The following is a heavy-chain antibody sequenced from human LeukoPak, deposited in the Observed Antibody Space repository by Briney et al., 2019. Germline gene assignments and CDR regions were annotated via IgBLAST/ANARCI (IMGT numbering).Heavy chain of an antibody. CDR1: GYTFTSYG. CDR3: ARDAPHGDYFYDAFDI. Sequence: ASVKVSCKASGYTFTSYGISWVRQAPGQGLEWMGWISAYNGNTNYAQKLQGRVTMTTDTSTSTAYMELRSLRSDDTAVYYCARDAPHGDYFYDAFDIWGQGTMVTVSS. J-gene: IGHJ3*02. V-gene: IGHV1-18*01. CDR2: ISAYNGNT. D-gene: IGHD4-17*01.